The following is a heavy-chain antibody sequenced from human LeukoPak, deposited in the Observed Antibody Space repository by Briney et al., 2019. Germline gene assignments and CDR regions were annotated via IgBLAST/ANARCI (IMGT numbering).Heavy chain of an antibody. V-gene: IGHV3-53*01. CDR1: GFTVSSNY. D-gene: IGHD3-22*01. J-gene: IGHJ2*01. CDR3: AREGRFHDSSGYSVNWYFDL. Sequence: GGSLRLSCAASGFTVSSNYMSWVRQAPGKGLGWVSVIYSGGSTYYADSVKGRFTISRDNSKNTLYLQMNSLRAEDTAVYYCAREGRFHDSSGYSVNWYFDLWGRGTLVTVSS. CDR2: IYSGGST.